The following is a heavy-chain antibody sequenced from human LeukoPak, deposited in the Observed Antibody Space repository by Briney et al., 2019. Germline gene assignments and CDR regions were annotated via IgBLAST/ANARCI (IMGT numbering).Heavy chain of an antibody. Sequence: SQTLSLTCTVSGGSISSGDYYWSWIRQPPGKGLEWIGYTYYSGSTYYNPSLKSRVTISVDTSKNRFSLKLSSVTAADTAVYYCARGPYYYGSGSYYYYYYYGMDVWGQGTTVTVSS. CDR3: ARGPYYYGSGSYYYYYYYGMDV. CDR2: TYYSGST. CDR1: GGSISSGDYY. J-gene: IGHJ6*02. V-gene: IGHV4-30-4*01. D-gene: IGHD3-10*01.